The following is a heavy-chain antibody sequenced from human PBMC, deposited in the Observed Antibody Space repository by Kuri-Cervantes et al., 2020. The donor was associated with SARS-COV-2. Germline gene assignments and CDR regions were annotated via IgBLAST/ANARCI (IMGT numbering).Heavy chain of an antibody. CDR3: ARVVGATKAGAFDI. CDR1: GGTFSSYA. Sequence: SVKVSCKASGGTFSSYAISRVRQAPGQGLEWMGRIIPILGIADYAQKFQGRVTITADKSTSTAYMELSSLRSEDTAVYYCARVVGATKAGAFDIWGQGTMVTVSS. V-gene: IGHV1-69*04. CDR2: IIPILGIA. D-gene: IGHD1-26*01. J-gene: IGHJ3*02.